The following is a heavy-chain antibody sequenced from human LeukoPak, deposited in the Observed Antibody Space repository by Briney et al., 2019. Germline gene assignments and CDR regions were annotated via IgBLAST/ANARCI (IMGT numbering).Heavy chain of an antibody. CDR2: ISYDGSNE. J-gene: IGHJ4*02. Sequence: GGSLRHSCAASGFTFSTYGMHWVRQAPGKGLEWVAVISYDGSNEYYADSVKGRFTISRDNLKNTLDLQMNSLRAEDTAVYYCAKALGYCSTTSCYEEVSGDYWGQGTLVTVSS. D-gene: IGHD2-2*01. CDR3: AKALGYCSTTSCYEEVSGDY. V-gene: IGHV3-30*18. CDR1: GFTFSTYG.